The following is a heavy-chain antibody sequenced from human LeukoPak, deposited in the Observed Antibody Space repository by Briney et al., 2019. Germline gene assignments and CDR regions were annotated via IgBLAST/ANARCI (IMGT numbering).Heavy chain of an antibody. CDR1: GFTFSSYA. Sequence: PGRSLRLSCAASGFTFSSYAMHWVRQAPGKGLEWVAVISYDGSNKYYADSVKGRFTISRDNSKNTLYLQMNSLRAEDTAAYYCARDKDEALDYWGQGTLVTVSS. V-gene: IGHV3-30-3*01. J-gene: IGHJ4*02. CDR2: ISYDGSNK. CDR3: ARDKDEALDY.